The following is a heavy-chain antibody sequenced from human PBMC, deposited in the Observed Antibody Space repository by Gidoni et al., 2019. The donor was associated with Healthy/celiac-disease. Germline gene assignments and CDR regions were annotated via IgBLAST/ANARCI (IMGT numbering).Heavy chain of an antibody. CDR1: GYTFDDYA. V-gene: IGHV3-9*01. CDR2: ISWHSVSI. D-gene: IGHD3-16*02. CDR3: EIMITFGGVIVSY. J-gene: IGHJ4*02. Sequence: EVQLVESGGGLVQRGRSMRLACAASGYTFDDYAMHWVRQAPGTCLEWVSGISWHSVSIGYADSVKGRFTISRDNAKNSLYLQMNSLRAEDTALYYCEIMITFGGVIVSYWGQGTLVTVSS.